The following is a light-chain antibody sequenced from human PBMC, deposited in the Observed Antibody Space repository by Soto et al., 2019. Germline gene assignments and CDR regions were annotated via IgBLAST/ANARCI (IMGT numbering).Light chain of an antibody. Sequence: EVVLTHSPGTLSLSPGERATLSCRASQSINGNFLVWYQQKLGQAPRLLIYGASNRATGIPDRFSGSGSGTDFTLTISRLEPEDFAVYYCQQYGSSGTFGQGTKVDIK. J-gene: IGKJ1*01. CDR3: QQYGSSGT. CDR2: GAS. V-gene: IGKV3-20*01. CDR1: QSINGNF.